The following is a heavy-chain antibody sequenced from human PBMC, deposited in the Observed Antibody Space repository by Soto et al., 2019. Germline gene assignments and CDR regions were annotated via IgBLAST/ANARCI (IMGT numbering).Heavy chain of an antibody. D-gene: IGHD3-16*02. CDR3: ARDGLNTFGRVIVIHWFVT. V-gene: IGHV1-18*01. CDR2: ISAYNGNT. CDR1: GYTCTSYG. Sequence: QVQLVQSGAEVKKPGASVKVSCKASGYTCTSYGISWVRQAPGQGLEWMGWISAYNGNTNYAQKLQGRVTMTTDTSTITASMELRSLRSDDTAVYYCARDGLNTFGRVIVIHWFVTWRQGTLVTVSS. J-gene: IGHJ5*02.